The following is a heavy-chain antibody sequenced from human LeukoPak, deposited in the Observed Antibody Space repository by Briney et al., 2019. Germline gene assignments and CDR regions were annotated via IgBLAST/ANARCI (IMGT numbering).Heavy chain of an antibody. Sequence: GGSLRLSCAASGFTFSNAWMSWVRQAPGKGLEWVGRIKSKTDGGTTDYAAPVKGRFTISRDDSKNTLYLQMNSLKTEDTAVYYCTTDLYYYDSSGYYGYWGQGTLVTVSS. CDR2: IKSKTDGGTT. J-gene: IGHJ4*02. V-gene: IGHV3-15*01. CDR3: TTDLYYYDSSGYYGY. CDR1: GFTFSNAW. D-gene: IGHD3-22*01.